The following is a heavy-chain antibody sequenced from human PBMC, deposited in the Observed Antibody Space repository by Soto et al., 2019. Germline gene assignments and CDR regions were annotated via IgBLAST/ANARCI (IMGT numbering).Heavy chain of an antibody. CDR3: ARHVVTMVRGVTTLDY. CDR2: IYYSGST. CDR1: SGSVSSSSYY. J-gene: IGHJ4*02. D-gene: IGHD3-10*01. Sequence: SGTLGSGSVSSSSYYSGRIRQPPEKGLEWIGSIYYSGSTYYNPSLKSRVTISVDTSKNQFSLKLSSVTAADTAVYYCARHVVTMVRGVTTLDYWGQGTLVTVSS. V-gene: IGHV4-39*01.